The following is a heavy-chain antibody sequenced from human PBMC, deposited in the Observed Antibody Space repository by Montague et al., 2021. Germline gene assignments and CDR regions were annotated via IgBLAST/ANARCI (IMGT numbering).Heavy chain of an antibody. Sequence: VKPTQTLTLTCTFSGFSLSTSGVGVGWIRQPPGKALEWLALIYWDDDKRYSPFLKSRLTITKGTSKNQVVLTMTNMDPVDTATYYCAHRQGGYDLWYWGQGTLVTVSS. V-gene: IGHV2-5*02. CDR1: GFSLSTSGVG. J-gene: IGHJ4*02. CDR3: AHRQGGYDLWY. CDR2: IYWDDDK. D-gene: IGHD5-12*01.